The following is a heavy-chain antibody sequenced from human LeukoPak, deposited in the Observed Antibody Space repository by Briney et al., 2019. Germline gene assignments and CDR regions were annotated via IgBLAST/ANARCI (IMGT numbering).Heavy chain of an antibody. CDR1: GYTFTGYY. J-gene: IGHJ5*02. CDR2: IIPIFGTA. Sequence: SVKVSCKASGYTFTGYYMHWVRQAPGQGLEWMGRIIPIFGTANYAQKFQGRVTITADKSTSTAYMELSSLRSEDTAVYYCAREGTAMNYGGTFDPWGQGTLVTVSS. V-gene: IGHV1-69*06. CDR3: AREGTAMNYGGTFDP. D-gene: IGHD4-23*01.